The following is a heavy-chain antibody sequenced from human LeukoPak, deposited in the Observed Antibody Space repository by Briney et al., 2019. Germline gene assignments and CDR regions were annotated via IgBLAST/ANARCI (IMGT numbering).Heavy chain of an antibody. CDR1: GGSISSYY. CDR3: ARESHDFWSGYYSPRVDY. J-gene: IGHJ4*02. CDR2: IYTSGST. V-gene: IGHV4-4*07. Sequence: SETLSLTCTVSGGSISSYYWSWIRQPAGKGLEWIGRIYTSGSTNYNPSLKSRVTMSVDTSKNQFSLKLSSVTAADTAVYYCARESHDFWSGYYSPRVDYWGQGTLVTVSS. D-gene: IGHD3-3*01.